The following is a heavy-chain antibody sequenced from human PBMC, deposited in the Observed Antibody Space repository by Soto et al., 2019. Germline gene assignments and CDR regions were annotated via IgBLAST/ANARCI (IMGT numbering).Heavy chain of an antibody. CDR3: AIGYCSSTSCYTFPNPFDY. Sequence: QLQLQESGPGLVKPSETLSLTCTVSGGSISSSSYYWGWIRQPPGKGLEWIGSIYYSGSTYYNPSLKSRVTISVDTSKNQFSLKLSSVTAADTAVYYCAIGYCSSTSCYTFPNPFDYWGQGTLVTVSS. V-gene: IGHV4-39*01. J-gene: IGHJ4*02. D-gene: IGHD2-2*02. CDR2: IYYSGST. CDR1: GGSISSSSYY.